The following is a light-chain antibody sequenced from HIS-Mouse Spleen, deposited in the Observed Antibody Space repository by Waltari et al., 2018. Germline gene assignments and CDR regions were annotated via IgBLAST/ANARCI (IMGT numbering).Light chain of an antibody. Sequence: QSALTQPASVSGSPGQSITISCTGTSSDVGSYNLVSWYQPHPGKAPNLMIYEGSKRAAGVSNRFSGSKSGNTASLTISGLQAEDEADYYCCSYAGSSTFGVFGGGTKLTVL. CDR2: EGS. CDR3: CSYAGSSTFGV. J-gene: IGLJ3*02. V-gene: IGLV2-23*03. CDR1: SSDVGSYNL.